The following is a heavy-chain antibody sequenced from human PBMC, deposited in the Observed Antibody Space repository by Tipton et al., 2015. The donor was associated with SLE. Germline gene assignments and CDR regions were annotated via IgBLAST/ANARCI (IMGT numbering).Heavy chain of an antibody. CDR2: INSDGSST. Sequence: GSLRLSCAASGFTFSSYWMHWVRQAPGKGLVWVPRINSDGSSTSYADSVEGRFTISRDNAKNTLYLQMNSLRAEDTAVYYCARGRVVPAAISDYYYYMDVWGKGTTVTVSS. J-gene: IGHJ6*03. CDR1: GFTFSSYW. V-gene: IGHV3-74*01. CDR3: ARGRVVPAAISDYYYYMDV. D-gene: IGHD2-2*02.